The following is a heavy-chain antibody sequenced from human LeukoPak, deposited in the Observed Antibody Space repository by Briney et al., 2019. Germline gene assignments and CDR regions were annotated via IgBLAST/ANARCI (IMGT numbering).Heavy chain of an antibody. V-gene: IGHV3-74*01. Sequence: GGSLRLSCAASGFTFSDYWMHWVRQAPGKGLVWVSHINADEDRAAYADSVEGRFTISRDNSKNTLSLQMNSLRADDTAVYYCAKDLREQQLDYWGQGTLVTVSS. CDR1: GFTFSDYW. CDR3: AKDLREQQLDY. D-gene: IGHD6-13*01. J-gene: IGHJ4*02. CDR2: INADEDRA.